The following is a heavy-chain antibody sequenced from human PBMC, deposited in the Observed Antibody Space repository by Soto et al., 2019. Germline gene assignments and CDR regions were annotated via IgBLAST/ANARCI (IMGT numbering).Heavy chain of an antibody. J-gene: IGHJ1*01. CDR2: ISYDGSNK. CDR3: AKDSAKSSGWYATPYFQH. D-gene: IGHD6-19*01. CDR1: GFTFSSYG. Sequence: GGSLRLSCAASGFTFSSYGMHWVRQAPGKGLEWVAVISYDGSNKYYADSVKGRFTISRDNSKNTLYLQMNSLRAEDTAVYYCAKDSAKSSGWYATPYFQHWGQGTLVTVSS. V-gene: IGHV3-30*18.